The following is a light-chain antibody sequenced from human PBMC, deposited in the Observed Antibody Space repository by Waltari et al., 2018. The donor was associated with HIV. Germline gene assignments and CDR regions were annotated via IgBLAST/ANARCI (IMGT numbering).Light chain of an antibody. CDR3: QHYNGYPWT. Sequence: DIQMTRSPSTLSASVGDRVTITCRASQTIGVWLAWYQQKPGQAPKILIYKASTLETGVPSRFSGSGSGTEFTLTIGGLQPDDFATYYCQHYNGYPWTFGQGTKVEMK. CDR2: KAS. J-gene: IGKJ1*01. V-gene: IGKV1-5*03. CDR1: QTIGVW.